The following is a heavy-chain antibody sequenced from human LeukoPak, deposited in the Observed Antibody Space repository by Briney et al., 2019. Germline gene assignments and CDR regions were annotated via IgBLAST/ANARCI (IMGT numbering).Heavy chain of an antibody. CDR3: SSGHYGLDV. CDR2: IGSKIDDYAT. J-gene: IGHJ6*02. CDR1: GFTFSGSS. V-gene: IGHV3-73*01. Sequence: GGSLRLSCAASGFTFSGSSMNWVRQASGKGLEWVRRIGSKIDDYATAYVESVKGRFINSREDSKNTAYLQMNSLKIEDTAVYYCSSGHYGLDVWGQGTTVTVSS.